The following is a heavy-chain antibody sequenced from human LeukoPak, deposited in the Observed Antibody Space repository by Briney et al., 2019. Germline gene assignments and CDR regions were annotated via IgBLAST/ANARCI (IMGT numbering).Heavy chain of an antibody. Sequence: PGGSLRLSCEASGFTFSSYWMSWVRQAPGKGLEWVANIKTDGSEKYYVDSVKGRFTISRDNAKSSLYLQMNSLRAEDTAVYYCARDYTGYFPWGQGTLVTVSS. J-gene: IGHJ5*02. CDR3: ARDYTGYFP. V-gene: IGHV3-7*03. CDR1: GFTFSSYW. D-gene: IGHD3-9*01. CDR2: IKTDGSEK.